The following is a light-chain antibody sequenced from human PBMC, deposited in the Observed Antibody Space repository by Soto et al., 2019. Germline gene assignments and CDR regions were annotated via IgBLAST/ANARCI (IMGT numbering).Light chain of an antibody. CDR1: QSISRS. J-gene: IGKJ1*01. V-gene: IGKV1-5*01. CDR2: DAS. Sequence: DIQMTQSPSTLSASVGDRVTITCRASQSISRSLAWYQQKPGKAPSLLIYDASSLEGGVPSRFSGSGFGTEFTLTITNLQPADFATYYCQQYNDYSAWTFGQGTKVEIK. CDR3: QQYNDYSAWT.